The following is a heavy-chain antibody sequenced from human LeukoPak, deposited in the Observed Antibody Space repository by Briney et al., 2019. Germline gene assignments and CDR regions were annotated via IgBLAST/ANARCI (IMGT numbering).Heavy chain of an antibody. CDR2: ISISSSYI. D-gene: IGHD2-2*01. J-gene: IGHJ5*02. CDR1: GFTFSSYS. CDR3: ARRGGYCSSTSCYRVRTPWFDP. Sequence: VKPGGSLRLSCAASGFTFSSYSMNWVRQAPGKGLEWVSSISISSSYIYYADSVKGRFTISRDNAKNSLYLQMNSLRAEDTAVYYCARRGGYCSSTSCYRVRTPWFDPWGQGTLVTVSS. V-gene: IGHV3-21*01.